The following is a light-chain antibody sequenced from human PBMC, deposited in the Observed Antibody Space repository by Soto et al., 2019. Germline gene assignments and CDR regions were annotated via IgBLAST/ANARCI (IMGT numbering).Light chain of an antibody. CDR1: SRDVGGYNY. Sequence: QSALTQPASVSGSPGQSITISCTGTSRDVGGYNYVSWHQQHPGKAPKVIITEVSNRPSGVSNRFSGSKSGNTASLTISGLQAEDEADCFCASWDDSLNGWLFGGGTKVTVL. CDR3: ASWDDSLNGWL. V-gene: IGLV2-14*01. CDR2: EVS. J-gene: IGLJ2*01.